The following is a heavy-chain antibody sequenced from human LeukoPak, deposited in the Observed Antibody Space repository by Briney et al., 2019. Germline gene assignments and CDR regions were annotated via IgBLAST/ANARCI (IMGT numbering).Heavy chain of an antibody. CDR2: INPNSGGT. CDR1: GYTFTGYY. CDR3: VRVGRVLRYFDYHY. J-gene: IGHJ4*02. Sequence: ASVKVSCKGSGYTFTGYYMHWVRQAPGQGLEWMGWINPNSGGTNYAQKFQGRVTMTRDTSISTAYMELSRLRSDDTAVYYCVRVGRVLRYFDYHYWGQGTLVTVSS. D-gene: IGHD3-9*01. V-gene: IGHV1-2*02.